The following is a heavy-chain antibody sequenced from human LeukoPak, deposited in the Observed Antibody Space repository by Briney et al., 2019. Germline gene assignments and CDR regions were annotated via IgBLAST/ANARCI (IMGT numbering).Heavy chain of an antibody. V-gene: IGHV3-20*04. CDR2: INWNGGST. J-gene: IGHJ4*02. D-gene: IGHD4-17*01. CDR1: GFTFADYG. CDR3: ARDHYTVTPGAFDS. Sequence: GGSLRLSCAASGFTFADYGMSGDGQAPGKGREWFSGINWNGGSTGYADSVKGRFTISRDNAKNSLSLQMNSLRAEDTAVYYCARDHYTVTPGAFDSWGQGTLVTASS.